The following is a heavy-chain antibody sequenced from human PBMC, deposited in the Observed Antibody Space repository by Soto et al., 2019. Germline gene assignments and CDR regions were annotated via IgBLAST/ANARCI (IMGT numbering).Heavy chain of an antibody. CDR1: GGTFSSYA. V-gene: IGHV1-69*13. D-gene: IGHD6-6*01. CDR2: IIPIFGTA. J-gene: IGHJ6*02. Sequence: ASVKVSCKASGGTFSSYAISWVRQAPGQGLEWMGGIIPIFGTANYAQKFQGRVTITADESTSTAYMELSSLRSEDTAVYYCARGPVEYSSSSFSDYYYGMDVWGQGTTVTVSS. CDR3: ARGPVEYSSSSFSDYYYGMDV.